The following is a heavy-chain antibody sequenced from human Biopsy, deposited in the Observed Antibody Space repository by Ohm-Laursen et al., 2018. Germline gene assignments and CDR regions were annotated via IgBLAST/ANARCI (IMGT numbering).Heavy chain of an antibody. CDR3: ARMKGRGYFDY. CDR1: GFSISSGFH. J-gene: IGHJ4*02. Sequence: SETLSLTCGVSGFSISSGFHWAWIRQPPGEGLERIGFIYRTGTTTYNPSFKSRVAMAVDTSKNQFSLTLNTVTAADMAVYYCARMKGRGYFDYWGQGTLVIVSS. V-gene: IGHV4-38-2*01. D-gene: IGHD2-15*01. CDR2: IYRTGTT.